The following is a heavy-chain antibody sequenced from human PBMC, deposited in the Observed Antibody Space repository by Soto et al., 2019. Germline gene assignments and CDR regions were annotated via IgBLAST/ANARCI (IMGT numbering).Heavy chain of an antibody. J-gene: IGHJ6*02. V-gene: IGHV1-2*04. CDR2: INPNSGGT. CDR1: GSTFTGYY. CDR3: ARGAELRFLEWLLFDYGMDV. D-gene: IGHD3-3*01. Sequence: ASVKVSCKASGSTFTGYYMHWVRHAPGQGLEWMGWINPNSGGTNYAQKFQGCVTMTRDKSISTAYMEPSRLRSDDTAVYYCARGAELRFLEWLLFDYGMDVWGQGTTVTVSS.